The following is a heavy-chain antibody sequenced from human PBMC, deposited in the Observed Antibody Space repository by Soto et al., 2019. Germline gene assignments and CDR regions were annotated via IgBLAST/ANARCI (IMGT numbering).Heavy chain of an antibody. D-gene: IGHD3-10*01. CDR2: IKQDGSEK. CDR3: ASRSGTMVRGVMDHWFDP. Sequence: GESLQISCAASGFTFSSYWMSWVRQAPGKGLEWVANIKQDGSEKYYVDSVKGRFTISRDNAKNSLYLQMNSLRAEDTAVYYCASRSGTMVRGVMDHWFDPWGQGTLVTVSS. J-gene: IGHJ5*02. V-gene: IGHV3-7*03. CDR1: GFTFSSYW.